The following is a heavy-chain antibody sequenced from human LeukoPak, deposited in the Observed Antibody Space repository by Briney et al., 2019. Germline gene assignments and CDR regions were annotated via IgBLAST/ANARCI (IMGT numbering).Heavy chain of an antibody. Sequence: GGSLRLSCAASGLTLNTHAMSWVRQAPGKGLEWVSGINGNGASTYYSDSVKGRFTISRDNSKNTLYLQMSSLRAEDTAVYYCAKDQGYSYYYLDYWGQGTLVTVSS. CDR3: AKDQGYSYYYLDY. CDR2: INGNGAST. CDR1: GLTLNTHA. J-gene: IGHJ4*02. V-gene: IGHV3-23*01. D-gene: IGHD5-18*01.